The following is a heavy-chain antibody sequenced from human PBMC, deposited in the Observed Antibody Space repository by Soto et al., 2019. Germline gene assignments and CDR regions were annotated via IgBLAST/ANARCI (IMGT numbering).Heavy chain of an antibody. D-gene: IGHD2-15*01. Sequence: SETLSLTCAVSASSISSAYFWGWIRQPPGKGVECIATIFHTGGTYYNPSLKSRVTISVDTSNNQFSLRLNSVTAADTALYFCARTWLAGGTPADAFDIWGQGTMVTVSS. CDR3: ARTWLAGGTPADAFDI. J-gene: IGHJ3*02. CDR1: ASSISSAYF. V-gene: IGHV4-38-2*01. CDR2: IFHTGGT.